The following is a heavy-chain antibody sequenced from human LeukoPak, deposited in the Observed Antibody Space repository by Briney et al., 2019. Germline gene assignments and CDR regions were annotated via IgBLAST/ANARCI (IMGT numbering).Heavy chain of an antibody. CDR1: GFTFSSYW. CDR2: INSDGSST. V-gene: IGHV3-74*01. Sequence: HPGGSLRLSCAASGFTFSSYWMHWVRQAPGKGLVWVSRINSDGSSTSYADSVKGRFTISRDNAKNTLYLQMNSLRAEDTALYYCARGLGSSSWPGDYWGQGTLVTVSS. D-gene: IGHD6-13*01. CDR3: ARGLGSSSWPGDY. J-gene: IGHJ4*02.